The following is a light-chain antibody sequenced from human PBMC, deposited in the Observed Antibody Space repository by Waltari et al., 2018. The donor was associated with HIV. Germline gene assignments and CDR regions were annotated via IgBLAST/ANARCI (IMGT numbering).Light chain of an antibody. V-gene: IGLV2-14*01. CDR2: EVS. J-gene: IGLJ3*02. CDR3: SSYTSSSTLV. Sequence: QSALPQPASVSGSPGQSITISCTGPSSDVGGYNYVSWYQQHPGKAPKLMIYEVSNRPSGVSNRFSGSKSGNTASLTISGLQAEDEADYYCSSYTSSSTLVFGGGTKLTVL. CDR1: SSDVGGYNY.